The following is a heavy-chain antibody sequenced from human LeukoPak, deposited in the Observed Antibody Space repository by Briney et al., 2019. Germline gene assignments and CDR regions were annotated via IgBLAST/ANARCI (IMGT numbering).Heavy chain of an antibody. V-gene: IGHV4-59*12. Sequence: PSETLSLTCTVSGGSISSFYWSWIRQPPGKGLEWIGYIYYSGSTNYNPSLKSRVTMSVDKSKNQFSLRLSSVTAADTAVYYCARREDGYRFGVNGGYYYYMDVWGKGTTVTVSS. J-gene: IGHJ6*03. CDR3: ARREDGYRFGVNGGYYYYMDV. D-gene: IGHD5-18*01. CDR1: GGSISSFY. CDR2: IYYSGST.